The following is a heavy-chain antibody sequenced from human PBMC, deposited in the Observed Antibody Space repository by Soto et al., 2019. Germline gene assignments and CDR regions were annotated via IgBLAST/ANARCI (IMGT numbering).Heavy chain of an antibody. CDR2: IWYDGSNK. V-gene: IGHV3-33*01. Sequence: SGGSLRLSCAASGFTFSSYVMHWVRQAPGKGLEWVAVIWYDGSNKYYADSVKGRFTISRDNSKNTLYLQMNSLRAEDTAVYYCARQLGRYHNWFDPWGQGTLVTVSS. D-gene: IGHD3-16*02. CDR1: GFTFSSYV. CDR3: ARQLGRYHNWFDP. J-gene: IGHJ5*02.